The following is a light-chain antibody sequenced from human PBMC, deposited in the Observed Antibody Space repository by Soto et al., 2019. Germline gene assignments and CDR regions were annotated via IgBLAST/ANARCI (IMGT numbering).Light chain of an antibody. Sequence: EIVMTQSPATLSVSPGERATLSCRASQSVSNNLAWYQQKPGQAPRLLIYGASTRATGIPARFSGSGSGTEFTLTISSLQSEDFAVYYCQQNNSWPLTFGGGTKVAIK. CDR2: GAS. J-gene: IGKJ4*01. CDR1: QSVSNN. V-gene: IGKV3-15*01. CDR3: QQNNSWPLT.